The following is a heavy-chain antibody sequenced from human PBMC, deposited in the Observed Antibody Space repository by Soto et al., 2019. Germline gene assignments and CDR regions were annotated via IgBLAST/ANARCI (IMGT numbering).Heavy chain of an antibody. CDR1: GFSFSSYA. V-gene: IGHV3-23*01. Sequence: EVQLLESGGGLVQPGGSLRLSCAASGFSFSSYAMSWVRQAPGKGLEWVSSISDGGGSTNYADSVRGRFTIARDRSKNTLYLHMISLRAEDTAVYYCAKEYCGAACALDFWGQGALVTVSS. CDR3: AKEYCGAACALDF. J-gene: IGHJ4*02. CDR2: ISDGGGST. D-gene: IGHD2-21*02.